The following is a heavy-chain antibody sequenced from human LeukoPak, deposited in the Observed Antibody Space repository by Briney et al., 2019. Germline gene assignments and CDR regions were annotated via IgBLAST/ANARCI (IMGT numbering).Heavy chain of an antibody. Sequence: RTSETLSLTCTVSGGSISSSSYYWGWIRQPPGKGLEWIGSIYYGGSTYYNPSLKSRVTISVDTSKNQFSLKLSSVTAADTAVYYCETYYYDSSGYYPPYGMDVWGQGTTVTVSS. CDR1: GGSISSSSYY. CDR3: ETYYYDSSGYYPPYGMDV. D-gene: IGHD3-22*01. CDR2: IYYGGST. V-gene: IGHV4-39*01. J-gene: IGHJ6*02.